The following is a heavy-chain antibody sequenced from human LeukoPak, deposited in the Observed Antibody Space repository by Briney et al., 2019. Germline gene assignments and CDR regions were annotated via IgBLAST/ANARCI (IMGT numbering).Heavy chain of an antibody. Sequence: SETLSLTCTVSGGSISSYYWSWIRQPPGKGLEWIGYIYYSGITNYNPSLKSRVTISVDTSKNQFSLKLSSVTAADTAVYYCARGLDIVVVVAADAFDIWGQGTMVTVSS. CDR2: IYYSGIT. CDR3: ARGLDIVVVVAADAFDI. V-gene: IGHV4-59*12. J-gene: IGHJ3*02. D-gene: IGHD2-15*01. CDR1: GGSISSYY.